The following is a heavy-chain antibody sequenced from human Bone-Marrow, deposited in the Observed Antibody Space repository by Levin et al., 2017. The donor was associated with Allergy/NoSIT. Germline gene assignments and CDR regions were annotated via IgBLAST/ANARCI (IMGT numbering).Heavy chain of an antibody. Sequence: GGSLRLSCAASGFAFSDYALSWVRQAPGKGLEWVSSISDGSTAYYADSVRGRLTISRDNSKNTLFLQMNSLRADDWAIYYCERTSGPYYYYYNMDVWGKGTTVTVSS. CDR1: GFAFSDYA. D-gene: IGHD1-1*01. V-gene: IGHV3-23*01. CDR2: ISDGSTA. CDR3: ERTSGPYYYYYNMDV. J-gene: IGHJ6*03.